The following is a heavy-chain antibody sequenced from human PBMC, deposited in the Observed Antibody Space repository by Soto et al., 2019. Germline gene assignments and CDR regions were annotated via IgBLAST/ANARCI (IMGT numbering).Heavy chain of an antibody. V-gene: IGHV3-73*02. CDR1: GFTFGASA. CDR2: IGSKGETYAT. J-gene: IGHJ4*02. D-gene: IGHD3-9*01. Sequence: EVQLVESGGGLVQPGGSLKLSCAASGFTFGASALHWVRQASGKGLEWLGRIGSKGETYATAYAASVKGRFTISRDDSKNTAYLQMNSLESEDTAVYYCSRDDSDWFFNWGRGTLVTVSS. CDR3: SRDDSDWFFN.